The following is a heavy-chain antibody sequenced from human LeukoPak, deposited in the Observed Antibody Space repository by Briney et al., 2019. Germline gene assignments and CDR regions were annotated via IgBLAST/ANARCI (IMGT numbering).Heavy chain of an antibody. CDR3: AREAGDGSGSYDY. J-gene: IGHJ4*02. CDR2: INPNGGGT. D-gene: IGHD3-10*01. V-gene: IGHV1-2*06. Sequence: GASVKVSCKTSGYTFTGYYIHWVRQAPGQGLEWMGRINPNGGGTNYAQKFQGRVTMTRDTSITTAYMDLNRLRSDDTAMYYCAREAGDGSGSYDYWGQGTLVTVSP. CDR1: GYTFTGYY.